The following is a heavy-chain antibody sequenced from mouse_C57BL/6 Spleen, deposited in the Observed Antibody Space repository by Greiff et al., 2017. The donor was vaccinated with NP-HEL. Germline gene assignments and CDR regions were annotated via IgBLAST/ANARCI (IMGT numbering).Heavy chain of an antibody. CDR3: TRRGYGSSRGYFDY. V-gene: IGHV1-15*01. J-gene: IGHJ2*01. D-gene: IGHD1-1*01. Sequence: VKLQQSGAELVRPGASVTLSCKASGYTFTDYEMHWVKQTPVHGLEWIGAIDPETGGTAYNQKFKGKAILTADKSSSTAYMELRSLTSEDSAVYYCTRRGYGSSRGYFDYWGQGTTLTVSS. CDR1: GYTFTDYE. CDR2: IDPETGGT.